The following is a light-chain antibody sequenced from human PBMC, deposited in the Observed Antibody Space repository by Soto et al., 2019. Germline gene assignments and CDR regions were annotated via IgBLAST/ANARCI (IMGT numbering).Light chain of an antibody. J-gene: IGKJ4*01. CDR2: WAS. V-gene: IGKV4-1*01. CDR1: QSVLYSFNNKLS. CDR3: QQYYSIPLT. Sequence: DIVMTQSPDSLAVSLGERATINCRSSQSVLYSFNNKLSLAWYQQKPGQTPKLLISWASTRESGVPDRFSGSGSGTDFTFTISSLQAEDVAVYYCQQYYSIPLTFGGGTKVEI.